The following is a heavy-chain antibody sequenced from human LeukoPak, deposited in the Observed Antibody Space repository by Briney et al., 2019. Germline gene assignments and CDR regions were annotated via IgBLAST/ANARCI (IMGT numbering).Heavy chain of an antibody. J-gene: IGHJ5*02. CDR2: ISTGGST. V-gene: IGHV4-4*07. D-gene: IGHD2-8*01. CDR3: ARTIGLMVYAGMLDWFDP. CDR1: GGSISNYY. Sequence: SETLSLTCTVSGGSISNYYWSWIRQPAGKGLEWIGRISTGGSTNYNSSPKSRVTMSVDTSKNQFSLKLSSVTAADTAVYYCARTIGLMVYAGMLDWFDPWGQGTLVTVSS.